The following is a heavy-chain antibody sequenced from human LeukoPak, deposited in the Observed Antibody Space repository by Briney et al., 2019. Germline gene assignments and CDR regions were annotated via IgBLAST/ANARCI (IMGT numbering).Heavy chain of an antibody. D-gene: IGHD2-2*01. CDR1: GFAFSSSW. Sequence: PGGSLRLSCAASGFAFSSSWMSWVRQAPGKGLEWVANIKQDGSETYYVDSLKGRFTVSRGNAKNSVYLQMNNLRAEDTAVYYCAGRAPGYCITTSCPDTYYYYYYMDVWGKGTTVTVSS. CDR2: IKQDGSET. V-gene: IGHV3-7*01. CDR3: AGRAPGYCITTSCPDTYYYYYYMDV. J-gene: IGHJ6*03.